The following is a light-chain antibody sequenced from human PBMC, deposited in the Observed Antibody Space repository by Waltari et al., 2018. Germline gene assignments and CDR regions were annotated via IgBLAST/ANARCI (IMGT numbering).Light chain of an antibody. CDR3: QQYNNWPRT. Sequence: EIVMTQSPATLSVSPGERATLPCRASQSVSSNLAWYQQKPGQAPRLLIHGASTRATGIPARFSGSGSGTEFTLTISSLQSEDFAVYYCQQYNNWPRTFGQGTKLEIK. CDR2: GAS. V-gene: IGKV3-15*01. CDR1: QSVSSN. J-gene: IGKJ2*01.